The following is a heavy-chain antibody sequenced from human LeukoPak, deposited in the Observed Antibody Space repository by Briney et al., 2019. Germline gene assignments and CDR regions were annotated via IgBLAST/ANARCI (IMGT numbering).Heavy chain of an antibody. J-gene: IGHJ4*02. CDR1: GLNFRNHW. CDR3: ATKAGDYQERVSLDY. D-gene: IGHD1-1*01. CDR2: ITNEGSDT. V-gene: IGHV3-74*01. Sequence: GGSLRLSCVVSGLNFRNHWMHWVRQAPGKGLMWVSHITNEGSDTRYADSVKGRFTISRDNAKNTVYLRMNSLRADDAALYYCATKAGDYQERVSLDYWGQGILVTVSS.